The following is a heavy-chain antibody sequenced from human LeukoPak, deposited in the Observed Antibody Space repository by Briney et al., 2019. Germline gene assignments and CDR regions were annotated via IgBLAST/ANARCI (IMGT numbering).Heavy chain of an antibody. J-gene: IGHJ6*02. CDR1: GFTFSSYG. V-gene: IGHV3-33*01. CDR3: ARVMGATLFRRYYYYGMDV. D-gene: IGHD1-26*01. CDR2: IWYDGSNK. Sequence: GGSLRLSCAASGFTFSSYGMLWVRQAPGKGLEWVAVIWYDGSNKYYADSVKGRFTISRDNSKNTLYLQMNSLRAEDTAVYYCARVMGATLFRRYYYYGMDVWGQGTTVTVSS.